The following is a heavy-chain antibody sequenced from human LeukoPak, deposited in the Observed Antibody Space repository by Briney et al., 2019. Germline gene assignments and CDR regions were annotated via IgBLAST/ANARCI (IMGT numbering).Heavy chain of an antibody. CDR3: ARRFDS. CDR2: IYYSGST. J-gene: IGHJ4*02. Sequence: SETLSLTCTVSGDSITNNHHWSWIRQPPGMGLEFIGYIYYSGSTNYNPSLKSRVTISMDTSKNQFSLRLTSVTAADTAVYYCARRFDSWGQGTLVTVSS. V-gene: IGHV4-59*11. CDR1: GDSITNNHH.